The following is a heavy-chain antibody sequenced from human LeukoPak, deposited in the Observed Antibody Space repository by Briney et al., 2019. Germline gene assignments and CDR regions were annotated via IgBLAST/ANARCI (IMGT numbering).Heavy chain of an antibody. D-gene: IGHD1-1*01. V-gene: IGHV3-23*01. CDR1: GFTFSSYA. CDR3: AKDRGPTGTTRRAFDI. CDR2: ISGSGGST. Sequence: QPGGSLRLSCAASGFTFSSYAMSWVRQAPGKGLEWVSAISGSGGSTYYADSVKGRFTISRDNSKNTLYLQMNSLRAEDTAVYYCAKDRGPTGTTRRAFDIWGQGTMVTVSS. J-gene: IGHJ3*02.